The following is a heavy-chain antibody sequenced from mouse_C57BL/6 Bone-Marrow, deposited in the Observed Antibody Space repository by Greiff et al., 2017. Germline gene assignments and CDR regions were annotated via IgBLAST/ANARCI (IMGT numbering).Heavy chain of an antibody. J-gene: IGHJ4*01. Sequence: VQLQQSGAELVRPGTSVKMSCKASGYTFTNYWIGWAKQRPGHGLEWIGGIYPGGGYTNYNEKFKGKATLTADKSSSTAYMQFSSLTSEDSAIYYCARFDYDDYYAMDYWGQGTSVTVSS. CDR2: IYPGGGYT. CDR1: GYTFTNYW. V-gene: IGHV1-63*01. CDR3: ARFDYDDYYAMDY. D-gene: IGHD2-4*01.